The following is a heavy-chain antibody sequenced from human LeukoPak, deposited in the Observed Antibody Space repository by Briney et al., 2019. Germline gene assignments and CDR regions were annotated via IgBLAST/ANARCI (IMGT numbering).Heavy chain of an antibody. V-gene: IGHV4-31*03. CDR3: ARAILTASGFVWHFDL. CDR1: GGSISSGSYY. J-gene: IGHJ2*01. CDR2: THYSGSG. Sequence: SETLSLTCTVSGGSISSGSYYWTWIRQYPGKGLEWIGYTHYSGSGYNNPSLKSRVTTSVDTSKSQFSLKLNSVTAADTAVYFCARAILTASGFVWHFDLWGRGTLVTVSS. D-gene: IGHD3-3*01.